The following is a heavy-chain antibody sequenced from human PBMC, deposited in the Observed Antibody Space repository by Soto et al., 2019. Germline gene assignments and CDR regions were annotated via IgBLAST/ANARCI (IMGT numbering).Heavy chain of an antibody. CDR3: AKKGGGDYILGY. D-gene: IGHD4-17*01. V-gene: IGHV2-5*02. Sequence: QITLKESGPTLVKPTQTLTLTCSFSGFSLSTNGVGVGWIRQPPGKALEWLALIYWDDSKHYSPSLNSRLTITKDTSRNRVVLTMTNMDPVDTATYYCAKKGGGDYILGYWGQGTLVTVSS. CDR1: GFSLSTNGVG. CDR2: IYWDDSK. J-gene: IGHJ4*02.